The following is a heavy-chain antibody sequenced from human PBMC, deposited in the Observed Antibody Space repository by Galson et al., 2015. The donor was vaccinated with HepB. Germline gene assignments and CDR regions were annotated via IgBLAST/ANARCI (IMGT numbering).Heavy chain of an antibody. CDR3: ARGPRVAVAGGFDY. Sequence: SETLSLTCTVSGGSISSYYWSWIRQPAGKELEWIGRIYTSGSTNYNPSLKSRVTMSVDTSKNQFSLKLSSVTAADTAVYYCARGPRVAVAGGFDYWGQGTLVTVSS. CDR1: GGSISSYY. V-gene: IGHV4-4*07. D-gene: IGHD6-19*01. J-gene: IGHJ4*02. CDR2: IYTSGST.